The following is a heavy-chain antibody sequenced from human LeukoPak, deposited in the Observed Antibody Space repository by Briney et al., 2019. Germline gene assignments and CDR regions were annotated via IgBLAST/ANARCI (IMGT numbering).Heavy chain of an antibody. CDR2: INPSGGST. D-gene: IGHD5-18*01. V-gene: IGHV1-46*01. CDR3: ARDSTGYSYDFDY. CDR1: GFTFTSYY. J-gene: IGHJ4*02. Sequence: GGSLRLSCAASGFTFTSYYMHWVRQAPGQGLEWMGIINPSGGSTSYAQKFQGRVTMTRDTSTSTVYMELSSLRSEDTAVYYCARDSTGYSYDFDYWGQGTLVTVSS.